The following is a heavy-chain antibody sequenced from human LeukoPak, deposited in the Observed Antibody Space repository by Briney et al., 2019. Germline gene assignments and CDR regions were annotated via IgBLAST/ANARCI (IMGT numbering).Heavy chain of an antibody. J-gene: IGHJ5*02. V-gene: IGHV5-51*01. Sequence: GESLQISCKGSGYIFTSYWIGWVRQLPGKGLEWMGIIYPGDSDTRYSPSFQGQVTISADKSISTAYLQWSSLKASDTAMYYCARLGCSSTSCYGAPWSWFDPWGQGTLVTVSS. CDR1: GYIFTSYW. CDR3: ARLGCSSTSCYGAPWSWFDP. D-gene: IGHD2-2*01. CDR2: IYPGDSDT.